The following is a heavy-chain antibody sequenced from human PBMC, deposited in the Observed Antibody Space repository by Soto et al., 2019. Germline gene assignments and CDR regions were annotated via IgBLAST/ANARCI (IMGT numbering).Heavy chain of an antibody. V-gene: IGHV1-69*01. CDR3: AGVVERYYYYGMDV. CDR2: IIPIFGTA. Sequence: SVKVSCKASGGTFSSYAISWVRQAPGQGLEWMGGIIPIFGTANYAQKFQGRVTITADESTSTAYMELSSLRSEDTAVYYCAGVVERYYYYGMDVWGQGTTVTVSS. CDR1: GGTFSSYA. J-gene: IGHJ6*02.